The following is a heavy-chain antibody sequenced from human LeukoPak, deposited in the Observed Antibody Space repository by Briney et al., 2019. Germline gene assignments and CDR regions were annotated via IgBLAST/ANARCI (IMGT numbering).Heavy chain of an antibody. J-gene: IGHJ4*02. Sequence: GGSLRLSCAASEFPFSDYWMTWVRQAPRNGLEWLANIKRDGSEEYYVDSVKGRFTISRDNAKTSLYLQRNSLRVEDTAVYYCARFAIVPTMRAVDYWGQGTLVTVSS. D-gene: IGHD5-12*01. V-gene: IGHV3-7*04. CDR3: ARFAIVPTMRAVDY. CDR1: EFPFSDYW. CDR2: IKRDGSEE.